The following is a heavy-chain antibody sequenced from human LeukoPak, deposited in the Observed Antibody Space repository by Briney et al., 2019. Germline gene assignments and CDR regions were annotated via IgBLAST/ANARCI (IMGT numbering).Heavy chain of an antibody. CDR2: IYYSGST. J-gene: IGHJ5*02. D-gene: IGHD1-14*01. CDR1: GGSISSSSYY. Sequence: SETLSLTCTVSGGSISSSSYYWGWIRQPPGKGLEWIGSIYYSGSTYYNPSLKSRVTISVDTSKNQFSLKLSSVTAADTAVYYCARHLPVISGNWFDPWGQGTLVTVSS. V-gene: IGHV4-39*01. CDR3: ARHLPVISGNWFDP.